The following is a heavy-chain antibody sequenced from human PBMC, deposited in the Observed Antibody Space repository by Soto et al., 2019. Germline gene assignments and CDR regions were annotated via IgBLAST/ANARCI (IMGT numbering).Heavy chain of an antibody. Sequence: GGSLRLSCSASGFTFINYAMTWVRQAPGTGLQWVSLISGSGRTTFYADSVKGRFTISRDNSKNTLYLEMNSLRAEDTAVYYCAKSFDSSGFGPYYFDSWGPGALVTVSS. D-gene: IGHD3-22*01. V-gene: IGHV3-23*01. CDR1: GFTFINYA. CDR3: AKSFDSSGFGPYYFDS. J-gene: IGHJ4*02. CDR2: ISGSGRTT.